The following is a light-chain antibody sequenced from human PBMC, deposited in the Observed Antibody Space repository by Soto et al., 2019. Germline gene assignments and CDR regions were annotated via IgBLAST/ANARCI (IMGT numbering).Light chain of an antibody. CDR3: SSYTSSSTRV. J-gene: IGLJ3*02. V-gene: IGLV2-11*01. CDR2: DVS. Sequence: QSALTQPRSASGSPGQSITISCTGTSSDVGGYNYVSWYQQHPAKAPKLIIFDVSKRPSGVPNRFSGSKSGNTASLTISGLRAEDEADYYCSSYTSSSTRVFGGGTQLTVL. CDR1: SSDVGGYNY.